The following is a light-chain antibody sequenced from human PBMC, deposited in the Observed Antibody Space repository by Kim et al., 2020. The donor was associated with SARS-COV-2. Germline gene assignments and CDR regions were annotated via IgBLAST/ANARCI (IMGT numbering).Light chain of an antibody. Sequence: VTPRQTANIPCSGGKLGDRYASCYQQTPGQSPLLVIYQDTKRPSGIPERFSGSTSGNTATLTITGAQAMDEADYYCQAWDSSTLYVFGAGTKVTVL. V-gene: IGLV3-1*01. CDR3: QAWDSSTLYV. CDR2: QDT. CDR1: KLGDRY. J-gene: IGLJ1*01.